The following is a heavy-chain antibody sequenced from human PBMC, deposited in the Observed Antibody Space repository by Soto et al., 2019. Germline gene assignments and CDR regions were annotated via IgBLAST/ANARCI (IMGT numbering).Heavy chain of an antibody. J-gene: IGHJ4*02. Sequence: DVQLVESGGDLVKPGGSLRLSCAASGFAFSDASMSWVRQAPGKGLEWVGRIKTKSSGGTTDYAAPVKGRFPISRDDSKNTVYLQMDSLKAEDTAVYSCTPHASGHYGYDFWGQGTLVTDSS. CDR1: GFAFSDAS. CDR3: TPHASGHYGYDF. CDR2: IKTKSSGGTT. D-gene: IGHD3-3*01. V-gene: IGHV3-15*01.